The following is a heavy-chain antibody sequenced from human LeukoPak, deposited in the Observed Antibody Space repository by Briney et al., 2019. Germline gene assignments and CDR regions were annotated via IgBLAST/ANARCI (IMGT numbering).Heavy chain of an antibody. CDR2: INHSGST. CDR1: GGSISSGGYS. V-gene: IGHV4-30-2*01. J-gene: IGHJ4*02. CDR3: ARAVYSGSSSGMDY. D-gene: IGHD6-6*01. Sequence: SETLSLTCAVSGGSISSGGYSWSWIRQPPGKGLEWIGEINHSGSTNYNPSLKSRVTISVDTSKNQFSLKLSSVTAADTAVYYCARAVYSGSSSGMDYWGQGTLVTVSS.